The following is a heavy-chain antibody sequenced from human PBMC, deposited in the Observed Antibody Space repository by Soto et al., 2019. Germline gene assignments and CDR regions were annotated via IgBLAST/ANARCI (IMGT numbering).Heavy chain of an antibody. D-gene: IGHD5-18*01. Sequence: EVQLVESGGGLVQPGGSLRLSCAASGFTFSSYDMHWVRQATGKGLEWVSAIGTAGDTYYPGSVKGRFTISRENAKNSLYIQMNSLRAEDTAVYYCAGGSDGYSYVFYVSGMAVWGQGTPVTVSS. CDR2: IGTAGDT. V-gene: IGHV3-13*01. J-gene: IGHJ6*02. CDR1: GFTFSSYD. CDR3: AGGSDGYSYVFYVSGMAV.